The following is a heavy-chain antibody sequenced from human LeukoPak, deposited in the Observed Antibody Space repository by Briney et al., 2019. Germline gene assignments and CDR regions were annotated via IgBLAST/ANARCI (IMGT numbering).Heavy chain of an antibody. Sequence: ETVSLICTLSGGSISSYYWRWIRHPAGKGRVCIGRIYTSGSTNYNPSLKSRVTMSVDTSKNQFYLKLSSVTAADTAVYYCARESAAADTTFDYWGQGTLVTVSS. D-gene: IGHD6-13*01. CDR2: IYTSGST. J-gene: IGHJ4*02. CDR1: GGSISSYY. CDR3: ARESAAADTTFDY. V-gene: IGHV4-4*07.